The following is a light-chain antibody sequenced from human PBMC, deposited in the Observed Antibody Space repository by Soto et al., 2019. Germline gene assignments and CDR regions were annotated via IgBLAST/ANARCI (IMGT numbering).Light chain of an antibody. CDR2: GAS. V-gene: IGKV3-15*01. CDR3: HQYNNWTLT. Sequence: EIVMTQSPATLSVSPGERATLSCRASQSVSGNLAWYQQKPGQPPRLLIYGASTRATGIPARFSGSGSGTEFTLTIRSLQSEDFAVYYCHQYNNWTLTFGGGTKVEIK. CDR1: QSVSGN. J-gene: IGKJ4*01.